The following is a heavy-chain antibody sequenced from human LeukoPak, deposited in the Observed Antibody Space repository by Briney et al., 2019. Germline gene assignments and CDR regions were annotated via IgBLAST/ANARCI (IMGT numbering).Heavy chain of an antibody. CDR2: ILYDGSNK. Sequence: GGSLRLSCAASGFTFSSYAMHWVRQAPGKGLEWVAVILYDGSNKYYADSVKGRFTISRDNSKNTLYLQMNSLRAEDTAVYYCARDGADYVWGSYRYLGYYYYGMDVWGQGTTVTVSS. J-gene: IGHJ6*02. V-gene: IGHV3-30*04. CDR1: GFTFSSYA. CDR3: ARDGADYVWGSYRYLGYYYYGMDV. D-gene: IGHD3-16*02.